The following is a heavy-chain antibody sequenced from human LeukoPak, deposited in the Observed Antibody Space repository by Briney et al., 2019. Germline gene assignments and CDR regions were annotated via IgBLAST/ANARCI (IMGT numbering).Heavy chain of an antibody. D-gene: IGHD3-22*01. CDR2: ISSSGSSI. V-gene: IGHV3-48*03. J-gene: IGHJ4*02. CDR3: ARVMLGYYWAFDY. CDR1: GFTFSSYE. Sequence: GGSLRLSCAASGFTFSSYEMNWVRQAPGKGLEWVSCISSSGSSIYYADSVKGRFTISRDNAKNSVYLQMNSLRAEDTAVYYCARVMLGYYWAFDYWGQGTLVTVSS.